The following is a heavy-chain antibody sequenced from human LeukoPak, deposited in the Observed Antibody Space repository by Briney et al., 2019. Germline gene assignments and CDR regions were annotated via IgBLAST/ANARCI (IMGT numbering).Heavy chain of an antibody. Sequence: PGGSLRLSCAASGFSFSSYGMQWVRQAPGKGLEWVAVISYDGSNGYYADSVKGRFTISRDNSKNTLYLQMNSLRAEDTAVYFCANSYTVTTSPFDYWGQGTLVSVSS. J-gene: IGHJ4*02. CDR3: ANSYTVTTSPFDY. D-gene: IGHD4-17*01. CDR2: ISYDGSNG. CDR1: GFSFSSYG. V-gene: IGHV3-30*18.